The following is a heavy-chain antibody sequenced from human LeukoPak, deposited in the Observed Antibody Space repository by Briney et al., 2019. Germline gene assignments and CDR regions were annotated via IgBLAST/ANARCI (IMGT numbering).Heavy chain of an antibody. V-gene: IGHV3-48*04. Sequence: AGGSLRLSCAASGFTFSSYSMNWVRQAPGKGLEWVSYISSSSSTIYYADSVKGRFTISRDNAKNSLYLQMNSLRAEDTAVYYCARGLVGATSRNYFDYWGQGTLVIVSS. CDR2: ISSSSSTI. J-gene: IGHJ4*02. D-gene: IGHD1-26*01. CDR1: GFTFSSYS. CDR3: ARGLVGATSRNYFDY.